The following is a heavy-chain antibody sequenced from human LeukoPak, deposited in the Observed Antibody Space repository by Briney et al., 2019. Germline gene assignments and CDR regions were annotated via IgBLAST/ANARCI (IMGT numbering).Heavy chain of an antibody. D-gene: IGHD1-26*01. V-gene: IGHV1-8*01. Sequence: ASVKVSCKASGYTFTSYDINWVRQAAGQGLEWMGWMNPNSGNTGYAEKFQGRVTMTTNTSTSTAYMELSSLRSEDTAVYYCAREWELYFDYWGQGTLVTVSS. J-gene: IGHJ4*02. CDR2: MNPNSGNT. CDR1: GYTFTSYD. CDR3: AREWELYFDY.